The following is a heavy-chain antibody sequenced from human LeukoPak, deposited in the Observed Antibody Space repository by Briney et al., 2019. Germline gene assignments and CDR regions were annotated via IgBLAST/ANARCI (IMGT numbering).Heavy chain of an antibody. CDR2: MNPNSGNT. CDR1: GYTFTSYD. CDR3: ARGVRRYSSGWTPPRDYYYGMDV. Sequence: ASVKVSCKASGYTFTSYDINWVRQATGQGLEWMGWMNPNSGNTGYAQKFQGRVTMTRNTSISTAYMELSSLRSEDTAVYYCARGVRRYSSGWTPPRDYYYGMDVWGQGTTVTVSS. V-gene: IGHV1-8*01. J-gene: IGHJ6*02. D-gene: IGHD6-19*01.